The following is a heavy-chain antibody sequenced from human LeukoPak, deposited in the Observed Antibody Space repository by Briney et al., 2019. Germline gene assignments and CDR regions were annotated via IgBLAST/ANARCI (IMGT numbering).Heavy chain of an antibody. J-gene: IGHJ4*02. V-gene: IGHV1-46*01. Sequence: ASVTVSCKASGYTFTINHIHWVRQAPGQGLEWMGVINPSGDSTTYAQNFQGRVTMTRDTSTSTVYIELRSLRSEDTAIYYCAKLATSDTGETYWGQGTLVTVSS. CDR3: AKLATSDTGETY. CDR2: INPSGDST. D-gene: IGHD3-16*01. CDR1: GYTFTINH.